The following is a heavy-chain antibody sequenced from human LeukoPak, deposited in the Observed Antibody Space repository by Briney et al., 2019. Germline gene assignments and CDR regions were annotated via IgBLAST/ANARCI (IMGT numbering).Heavy chain of an antibody. Sequence: GGSLRLSCAASGFTVSSNYMSWVRQAPGKGLEGVSVIYSGGSTYYADSVKGRLTISRDNSKNTLYLQMNSLRAEDTAVYYCARGGESGYPDYWGQGTLVTVSS. D-gene: IGHD3-22*01. CDR3: ARGGESGYPDY. CDR1: GFTVSSNY. CDR2: IYSGGST. J-gene: IGHJ4*02. V-gene: IGHV3-53*01.